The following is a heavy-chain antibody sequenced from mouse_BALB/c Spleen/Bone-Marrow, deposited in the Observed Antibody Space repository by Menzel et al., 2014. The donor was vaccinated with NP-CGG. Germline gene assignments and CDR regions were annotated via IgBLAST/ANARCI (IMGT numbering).Heavy chain of an antibody. CDR1: GFTFSSYG. V-gene: IGHV5-6-3*01. Sequence: EVHLVESGGGLVQPGGSLKLSCAASGFTFSSYGMSWVRRTPDKRLELVATINSNGGSTYYPDSVKGRFTISRDNAKNPLYLQMSSLKSEDTAMYYCARDSNDYWGQGTTLTVSS. J-gene: IGHJ2*01. CDR2: INSNGGST. CDR3: ARDSNDY.